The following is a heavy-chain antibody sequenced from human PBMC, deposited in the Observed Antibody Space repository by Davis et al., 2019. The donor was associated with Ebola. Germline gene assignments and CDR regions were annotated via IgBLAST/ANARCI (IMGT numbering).Heavy chain of an antibody. CDR3: ARAMVTMVSFAFDI. CDR2: ISYSGTT. CDR1: GGSITSGDSY. V-gene: IGHV4-31*03. J-gene: IGHJ3*02. D-gene: IGHD3-10*01. Sequence: LRLSCTVSGGSITSGDSYWSWIRQHPGKGLEWIGYISYSGTTYYNPSLKSRAIISMDTSKNQFSLKLSSVTAADTAVYYCARAMVTMVSFAFDIWGQGTVVTVSS.